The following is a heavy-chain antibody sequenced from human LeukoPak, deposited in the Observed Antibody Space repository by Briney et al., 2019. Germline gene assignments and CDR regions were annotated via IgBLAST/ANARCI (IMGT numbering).Heavy chain of an antibody. J-gene: IGHJ4*02. CDR1: GGSISSGDYY. V-gene: IGHV4-30-2*01. CDR3: ARDPYGGYGGFDY. CDR2: IYHSGDT. Sequence: PSQTLSPTCTVSGGSISSGDYYWSWIRQPPGKGLEWIGYIYHSGDTYYNPSLKSRVTISVDRSKNQFSLNLSSVTAADTAVYYCARDPYGGYGGFDYWGQGTLVTVSS. D-gene: IGHD5-12*01.